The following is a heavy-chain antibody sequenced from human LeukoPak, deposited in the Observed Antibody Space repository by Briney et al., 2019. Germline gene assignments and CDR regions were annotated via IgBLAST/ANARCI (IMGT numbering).Heavy chain of an antibody. J-gene: IGHJ3*02. CDR3: ARPTGREDAFDI. D-gene: IGHD1-14*01. CDR2: ISAYNGDT. V-gene: IGHV1-18*01. CDR1: GYTFTSYG. Sequence: VASVKVSCKASGYTFTSYGISWVRQAPGQGLEWMGWISAYNGDTNYAQNLQGRVTVTTDTSTTTAYMELRSLTSDDTAVYYCARPTGREDAFDIWGQGTMVTVSS.